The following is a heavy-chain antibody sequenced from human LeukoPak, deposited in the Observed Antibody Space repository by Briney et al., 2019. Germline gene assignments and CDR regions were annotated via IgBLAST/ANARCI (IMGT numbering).Heavy chain of an antibody. CDR1: GFTFSSYG. J-gene: IGHJ4*02. V-gene: IGHV3-30*18. CDR2: ISYDGSNK. Sequence: GRSLRLSCAASGFTFSSYGMHWVRQAPGKGLEWVAVISYDGSNKYYADSVKGRFTISRDNSKNTLYPQMNSLRAEDTAVYYCAKDLGSYLDYWGQGTLVTVSS. CDR3: AKDLGSYLDY. D-gene: IGHD3-16*02.